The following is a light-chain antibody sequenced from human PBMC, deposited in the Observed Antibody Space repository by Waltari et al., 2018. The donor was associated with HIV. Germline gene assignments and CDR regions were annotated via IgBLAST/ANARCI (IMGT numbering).Light chain of an antibody. J-gene: IGLJ1*01. CDR3: QSFDTSLSEYV. CDR2: GNT. CDR1: SSNFGAGYD. Sequence: QSVLTQPPSVSGAPGQTVTISCTGSSSNFGAGYDVHWYQQLPGTAPKLLIYGNTNRPSGVPDRFSGSKSVTSASLAITGLQAEDEADYYCQSFDTSLSEYVFGTGTQVTVL. V-gene: IGLV1-40*01.